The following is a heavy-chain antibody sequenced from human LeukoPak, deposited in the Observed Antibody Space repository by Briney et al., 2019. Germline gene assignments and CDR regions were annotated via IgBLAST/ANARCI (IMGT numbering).Heavy chain of an antibody. Sequence: MSGGSLRLSCAASGFTFSSNAMNWVRQAPGKALEWVSSITSSGAYIFYADSVRGRFTISRDNAKDSLYLQMNSLGPEDTAVYYCARDPYSGNYGNYYYYYMDVWGKGTTVTISS. J-gene: IGHJ6*03. D-gene: IGHD1-26*01. CDR1: GFTFSSNA. CDR2: ITSSGAYI. CDR3: ARDPYSGNYGNYYYYYMDV. V-gene: IGHV3-21*01.